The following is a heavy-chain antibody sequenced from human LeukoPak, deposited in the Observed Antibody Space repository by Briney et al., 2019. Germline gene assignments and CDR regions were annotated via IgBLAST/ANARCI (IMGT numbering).Heavy chain of an antibody. D-gene: IGHD5-18*01. J-gene: IGHJ4*02. Sequence: ASVKVSCKASGYTFTGYYMHWVRQAPGQGLEWMGWINPNSGGTNYAQKFQGWVTMTRDTSISTAYMELGRLRSDDTAVYYCARDRDTAMVQYYFDYWGQGTLVTVSS. CDR2: INPNSGGT. CDR1: GYTFTGYY. CDR3: ARDRDTAMVQYYFDY. V-gene: IGHV1-2*04.